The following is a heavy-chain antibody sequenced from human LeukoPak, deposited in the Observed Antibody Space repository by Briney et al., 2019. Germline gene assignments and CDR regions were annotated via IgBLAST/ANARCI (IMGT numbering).Heavy chain of an antibody. CDR3: AKDLGYSGYDLTGY. CDR2: ISGSGGST. D-gene: IGHD5-12*01. CDR1: GFTFSSYA. V-gene: IGHV3-23*01. Sequence: GGSLRLSCAASGFTFSSYAMSWVRQAPGKGLEWVSAISGSGGSTYYADSVKGRFTISRDNSKNTLYLQMNSLRAKDTAVYYCAKDLGYSGYDLTGYWGQGTLVTVSS. J-gene: IGHJ4*02.